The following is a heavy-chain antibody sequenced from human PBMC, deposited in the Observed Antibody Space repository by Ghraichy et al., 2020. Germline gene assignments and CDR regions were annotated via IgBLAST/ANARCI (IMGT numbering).Heavy chain of an antibody. CDR1: GFSLSTSGMC. J-gene: IGHJ3*02. V-gene: IGHV2-70*11. D-gene: IGHD5-18*01. CDR3: ARTAPASLYSYGYWNAFDI. Sequence: SGPTLVKPTQTLTLTCTFSGFSLSTSGMCVSWIRQPPGKALEWLARIDWDDDKYYSTSLKTRLTISKDTSKNQVVLTMTNMDPVDTATYYCARTAPASLYSYGYWNAFDIWGQGTMVTVSS. CDR2: IDWDDDK.